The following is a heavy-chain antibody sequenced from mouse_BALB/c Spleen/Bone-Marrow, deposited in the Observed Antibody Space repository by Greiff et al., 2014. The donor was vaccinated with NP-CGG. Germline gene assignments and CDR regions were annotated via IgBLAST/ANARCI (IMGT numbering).Heavy chain of an antibody. D-gene: IGHD1-1*01. J-gene: IGHJ4*01. Sequence: VQLVESGAELVKPGASVKLSCKASGYTFTSYWMHWVKLRPGQGFEWIGEINPNNGGSNYNEKFKRKATLTVDKSSSTAYMQLNSLTSEDSAVYYCTRLFYGSSDYAMDNWGQGTSVTVSS. CDR3: TRLFYGSSDYAMDN. V-gene: IGHV1S81*02. CDR2: INPNNGGS. CDR1: GYTFTSYW.